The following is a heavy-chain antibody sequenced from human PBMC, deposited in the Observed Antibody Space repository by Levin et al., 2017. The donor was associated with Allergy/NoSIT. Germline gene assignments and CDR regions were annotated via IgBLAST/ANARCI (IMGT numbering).Heavy chain of an antibody. CDR2: ISSSGYTR. CDR3: ARDLGVQTGYPYPLDY. Sequence: GGSLRLSCGASGFTFRTYEMTWVRQAPGKGLEWVSYISSSGYTRYYADSVKGRFTVSRDNAKNSLYLQMNSLRAEDTGVYYCARDLGVQTGYPYPLDYWGQGTLVTVSS. D-gene: IGHD3-9*01. CDR1: GFTFRTYE. V-gene: IGHV3-48*03. J-gene: IGHJ4*02.